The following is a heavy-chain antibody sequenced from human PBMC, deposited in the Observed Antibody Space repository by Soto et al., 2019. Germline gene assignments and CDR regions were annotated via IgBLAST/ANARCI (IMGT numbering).Heavy chain of an antibody. CDR1: GYTFTSYG. CDR3: ARDLAVGLVDY. Sequence: QVQLVQSGAEVKKPGASVKVSCKASGYTFTSYGISWVRQAPGQGLEWMGWISAYNGNTKYAQKLQGRVTMTTGTSPSTAYMAVRSLRSDDTAVYYCARDLAVGLVDYWGQGTLVTVSS. V-gene: IGHV1-18*01. CDR2: ISAYNGNT. J-gene: IGHJ4*02. D-gene: IGHD6-19*01.